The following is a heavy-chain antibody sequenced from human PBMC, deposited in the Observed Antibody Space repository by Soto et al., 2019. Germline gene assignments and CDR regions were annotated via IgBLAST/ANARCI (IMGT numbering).Heavy chain of an antibody. J-gene: IGHJ5*02. CDR1: GFTFTSYG. Sequence: GGSLRLSCAASGFTFTSYGMHWVRQAPGKGLEWVAGIWYDGNSKYYEDSVKGRFTISRDNSKNTLYLEMNSLRAEDTAVYYCARDGRATTVAYWFDPWGQGTLVTVSS. V-gene: IGHV3-33*01. D-gene: IGHD1-26*01. CDR2: IWYDGNSK. CDR3: ARDGRATTVAYWFDP.